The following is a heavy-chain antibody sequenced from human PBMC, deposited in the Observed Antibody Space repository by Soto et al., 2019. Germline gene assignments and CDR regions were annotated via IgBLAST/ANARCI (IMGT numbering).Heavy chain of an antibody. CDR2: ISGSGGST. D-gene: IGHD6-19*01. Sequence: LRLSCAASGFTFSSYAMSWVRQAPGKGLEWVSAISGSGGSTYYADSVKGRFTISRDNSKNTLYLQMNSLRAEDTAVYYCAKVGQQWLVLFDNWFDPWGQGTLVTVSS. V-gene: IGHV3-23*01. J-gene: IGHJ5*02. CDR1: GFTFSSYA. CDR3: AKVGQQWLVLFDNWFDP.